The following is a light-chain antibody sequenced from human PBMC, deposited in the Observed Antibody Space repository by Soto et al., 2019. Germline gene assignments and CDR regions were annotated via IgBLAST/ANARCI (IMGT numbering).Light chain of an antibody. CDR2: DIS. CDR1: QILTNPY. V-gene: IGKV3-20*01. CDR3: QQYGSSEII. Sequence: DNVLAQSPGTLSLCPGDIATLFCMAIQILTNPYIALYHHKPCHAPILLIYDISSSATGLPDSFSGSVSGTDFPITITRLEPEDFAVFYCQQYGSSEIIFGQGTRLENK. J-gene: IGKJ5*01.